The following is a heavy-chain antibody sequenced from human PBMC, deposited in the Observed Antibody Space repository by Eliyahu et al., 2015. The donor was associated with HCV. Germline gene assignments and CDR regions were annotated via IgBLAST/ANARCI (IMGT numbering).Heavy chain of an antibody. V-gene: IGHV1-69*01. D-gene: IGHD1-26*01. CDR3: ARDGRGAVGARVYFDY. CDR1: GGTFSSYA. J-gene: IGHJ4*02. Sequence: QVQLVQSGAEVKKPGSSVKVSCKXSGGTFSSYAISWVRQAPGQGLEWMRGIIPIFGTANYAQKFQXRVTITADESTSTAYMELSSLRSEDTAVYYCARDGRGAVGARVYFDYWGQGTLVTVSS. CDR2: IIPIFGTA.